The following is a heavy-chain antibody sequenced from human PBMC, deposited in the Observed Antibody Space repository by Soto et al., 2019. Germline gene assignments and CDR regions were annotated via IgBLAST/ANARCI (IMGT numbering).Heavy chain of an antibody. D-gene: IGHD6-13*01. CDR3: AKEGGYSIDY. CDR1: GFTFDDYA. V-gene: IGHV3-9*01. CDR2: ISWNSGSI. J-gene: IGHJ4*02. Sequence: EVQLVESGGGLVQPGRSLRLSCAASGFTFDDYAMHWVRQAPGKGLEWASGISWNSGSIGYADSVKGRFTIPRDNANNSLYLQMNSLRAEDTALYYCAKEGGYSIDYLGQGTLVTVSS.